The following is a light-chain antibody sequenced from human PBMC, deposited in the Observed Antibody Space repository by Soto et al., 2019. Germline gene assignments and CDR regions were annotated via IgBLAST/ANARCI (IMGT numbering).Light chain of an antibody. CDR2: SNY. V-gene: IGLV1-44*01. CDR3: CSFAGSNSWV. J-gene: IGLJ3*02. Sequence: QSVLTQPPSASGTPGQRVTISCSGSSSNIESNTVTWYQQLPGTAPKLVIYSNYDRPSGVPDRFSGSTSGTSASLVIRGLQSEDEADYYCCSFAGSNSWVFCGGTQLTVL. CDR1: SSNIESNT.